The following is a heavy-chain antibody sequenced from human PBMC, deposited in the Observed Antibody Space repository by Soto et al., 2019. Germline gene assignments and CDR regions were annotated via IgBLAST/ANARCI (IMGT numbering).Heavy chain of an antibody. CDR3: AKVLYGVVTYFDS. V-gene: IGHV3-23*01. J-gene: IGHJ4*02. Sequence: EVQLLESGGDLVQPGGSLRLSCASSGFTFSSYGMTWVRRPPGKGLEWVSAISGSGAATYYADSVQGRFTISRDNSNNTLYLQMNSLRAEDTAVYSCAKVLYGVVTYFDSWGQGTLVTVSS. CDR2: ISGSGAAT. CDR1: GFTFSSYG. D-gene: IGHD3-3*01.